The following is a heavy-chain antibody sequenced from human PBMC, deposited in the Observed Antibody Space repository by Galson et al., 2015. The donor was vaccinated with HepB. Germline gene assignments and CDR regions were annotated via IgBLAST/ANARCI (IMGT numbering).Heavy chain of an antibody. CDR3: ARLYGSGSYYRY. V-gene: IGHV1-3*01. Sequence: SVKVSCKASGYTFTSYAMHWVRQAPGQRLEWMGWINAGNGNTKYSQKFQGRVTITRDTSASTAYMELSSLRSEDTAVYYCARLYGSGSYYRYWGQGTLVTVSS. J-gene: IGHJ4*02. D-gene: IGHD3-10*01. CDR2: INAGNGNT. CDR1: GYTFTSYA.